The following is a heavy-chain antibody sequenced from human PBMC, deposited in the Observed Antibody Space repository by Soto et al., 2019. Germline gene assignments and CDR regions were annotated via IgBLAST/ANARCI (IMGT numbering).Heavy chain of an antibody. V-gene: IGHV3-23*01. J-gene: IGHJ5*02. CDR1: GFTFSSYA. CDR2: ISGSGGST. D-gene: IGHD4-17*01. Sequence: PGGSLRLCCAACGFTFSSYAMSWVRQAPGKGLEWVSAISGSGGSTYYADSVKGRFTISRDNSKNTLYLQMNSLRAEDTAVYYCAKDPLSFYGDYVGGMFDPWGQGTLVTVSS. CDR3: AKDPLSFYGDYVGGMFDP.